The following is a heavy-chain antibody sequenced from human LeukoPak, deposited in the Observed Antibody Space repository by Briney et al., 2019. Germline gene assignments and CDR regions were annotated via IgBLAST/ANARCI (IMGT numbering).Heavy chain of an antibody. CDR2: IYYSGST. CDR3: ARAGNSGSYYNADY. D-gene: IGHD3-10*01. V-gene: IGHV4-39*07. J-gene: IGHJ4*02. CDR1: GGSISSSSYY. Sequence: SETLSLTCTVSGGSISSSSYYWGWIRQPPGKGLEWIGSIYYSGSTYYNPSLKSRVTISVDTSKNQFYLKLSSVTAADTAVYYCARAGNSGSYYNADYWGQGTLVTVSS.